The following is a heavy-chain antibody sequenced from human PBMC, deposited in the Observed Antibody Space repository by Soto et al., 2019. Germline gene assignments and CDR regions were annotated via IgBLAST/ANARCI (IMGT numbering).Heavy chain of an antibody. V-gene: IGHV1-69*01. CDR2: IIPIFGTA. D-gene: IGHD1-26*01. CDR3: ARGGVGATRSKWGTLKWFDP. CDR1: GGTFSSYA. J-gene: IGHJ5*02. Sequence: QVQLVQSGAEVKKPGSSVKVSCKASGGTFSSYAISWVRQAPGQGLEWMGGIIPIFGTANYAQQFQGRVTITADESTSTAYMELSSLRSEDTAVYYCARGGVGATRSKWGTLKWFDPWGKGTLVTVSS.